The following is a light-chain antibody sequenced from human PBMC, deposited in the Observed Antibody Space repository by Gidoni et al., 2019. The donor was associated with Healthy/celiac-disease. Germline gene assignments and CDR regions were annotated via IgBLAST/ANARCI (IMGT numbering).Light chain of an antibody. CDR1: KLGDKY. CDR3: QAWDSSTPVV. Sequence: SYELTPPPSVSVSPGQTSSITCSGDKLGDKYACWDQQKPGQSTVLVIYQDSKRPSGIPERFSGSNSGNTATLTISGTQAMDEADYYCQAWDSSTPVVFGGGTKLTVL. V-gene: IGLV3-1*01. J-gene: IGLJ2*01. CDR2: QDS.